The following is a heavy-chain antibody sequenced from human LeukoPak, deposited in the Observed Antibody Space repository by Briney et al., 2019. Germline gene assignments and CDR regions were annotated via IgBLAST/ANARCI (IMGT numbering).Heavy chain of an antibody. V-gene: IGHV1-2*04. CDR3: ARTYPLYYDILTGYWAEYYFDY. D-gene: IGHD3-9*01. Sequence: ASVKVSCKASGYTFTGYYMHWVRQAPGQGLEWMEWINPNSGGTNYAQKFQGWVTMTRDTSISTAYMELSRLRSDDTAVYYCARTYPLYYDILTGYWAEYYFDYWGQGTLVTVSS. CDR2: INPNSGGT. J-gene: IGHJ4*02. CDR1: GYTFTGYY.